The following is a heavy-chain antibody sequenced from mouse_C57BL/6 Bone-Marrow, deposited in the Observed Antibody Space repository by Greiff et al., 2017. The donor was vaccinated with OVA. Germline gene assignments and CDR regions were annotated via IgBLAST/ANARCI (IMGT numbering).Heavy chain of an antibody. CDR1: GFSLTSYG. V-gene: IGHV2-2*01. Sequence: VQLQQSGPGLVQPSQSLSITCTVSGFSLTSYGVHWVRQSPGKGLEWLGVIWSGGSTDYNAAFISRLSISKDNSKSQVFFKMNSLQADDTAIYYCARNEITTVVPYFDYWGQGTTLTVSA. CDR2: IWSGGST. D-gene: IGHD1-1*01. CDR3: ARNEITTVVPYFDY. J-gene: IGHJ2*01.